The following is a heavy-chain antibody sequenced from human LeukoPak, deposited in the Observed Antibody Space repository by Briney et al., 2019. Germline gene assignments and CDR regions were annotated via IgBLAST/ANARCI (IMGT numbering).Heavy chain of an antibody. CDR3: AKSLIEMATTDAFDI. Sequence: GGSLRLSCAASGFTFSSYWMSWVRKAPGKGMEWVANIKQDGSEKYYVDSVKGRFTISRDNAKNSLYLQMNSLRAEDTAVYYCAKSLIEMATTDAFDIWGQGTMVTVSS. CDR1: GFTFSSYW. J-gene: IGHJ3*02. CDR2: IKQDGSEK. D-gene: IGHD5-24*01. V-gene: IGHV3-7*01.